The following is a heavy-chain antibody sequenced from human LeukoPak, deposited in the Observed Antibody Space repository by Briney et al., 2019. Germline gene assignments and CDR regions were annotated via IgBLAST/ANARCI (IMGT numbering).Heavy chain of an antibody. CDR1: GYTFTSYG. Sequence: ASVKVSCKASGYTFTSYGISWVRQAPGQGLEWMGWISAYNGNTNYSQKLQGRVTMTTDTSPSTAYRELRSLRSDDTAVYYCARDGGVNYGDYAADYWGQGTLVTVSS. D-gene: IGHD4-17*01. CDR3: ARDGGVNYGDYAADY. J-gene: IGHJ4*02. CDR2: ISAYNGNT. V-gene: IGHV1-18*01.